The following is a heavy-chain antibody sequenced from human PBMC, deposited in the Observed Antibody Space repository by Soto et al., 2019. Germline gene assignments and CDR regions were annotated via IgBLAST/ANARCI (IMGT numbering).Heavy chain of an antibody. Sequence: QVQLQESGPGLVKPSETLSLTCTVSGGSMTFYYWSWIRQPPGKGLEWIGDIYYSGSTNYNPSLKSRVTISVDTSKNQFSLNLTSVTAAGTAVYYCARGGGDYPGFDAWGQGTLVTVSS. CDR1: GGSMTFYY. CDR3: ARGGGDYPGFDA. D-gene: IGHD4-17*01. V-gene: IGHV4-59*12. J-gene: IGHJ5*02. CDR2: IYYSGST.